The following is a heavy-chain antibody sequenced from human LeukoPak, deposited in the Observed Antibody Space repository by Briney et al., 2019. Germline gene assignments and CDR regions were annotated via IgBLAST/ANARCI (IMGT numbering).Heavy chain of an antibody. CDR3: TRDPRLREFES. J-gene: IGHJ1*01. V-gene: IGHV3-30-3*01. Sequence: GGPLRLSCAASGFTFSTSSMHWVRQTPGKGLDWVALISSDGNNKYYANSVKGRFTISRDNSKSTLSLQMNSLRDDDTAVYYCTRDPRLREFESWGQGTLVTVSS. CDR1: GFTFSTSS. CDR2: ISSDGNNK. D-gene: IGHD2-21*02.